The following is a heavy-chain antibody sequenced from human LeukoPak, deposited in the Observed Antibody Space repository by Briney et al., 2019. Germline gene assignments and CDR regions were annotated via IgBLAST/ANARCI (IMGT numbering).Heavy chain of an antibody. D-gene: IGHD2-15*01. Sequence: ASVKVSCKASGYTFTSYYMHWVRQAPGQGLEWMGIINPSGGSTRYAQKFQGRVTMTRDTSTSTVYMELSSLRSEDTAVYYCARDPVVEDVYCSGGSCYPDYWGQGTLVTVSS. CDR3: ARDPVVEDVYCSGGSCYPDY. V-gene: IGHV1-46*01. J-gene: IGHJ4*02. CDR2: INPSGGST. CDR1: GYTFTSYY.